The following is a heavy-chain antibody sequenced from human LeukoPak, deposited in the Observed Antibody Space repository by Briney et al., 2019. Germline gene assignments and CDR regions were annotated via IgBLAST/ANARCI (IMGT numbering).Heavy chain of an antibody. Sequence: GSLRLSCAASGFTFSSYAMHWVRQAPGKGLEWVAVISYDGSNKYYADSVKGRFTISRDNSKNTVYLQMNSLRADDAAVYYCAKEEGYMNWFDPWGRGTLVTVSS. J-gene: IGHJ5*02. CDR1: GFTFSSYA. CDR2: ISYDGSNK. CDR3: AKEEGYMNWFDP. V-gene: IGHV3-30-3*01. D-gene: IGHD1-1*01.